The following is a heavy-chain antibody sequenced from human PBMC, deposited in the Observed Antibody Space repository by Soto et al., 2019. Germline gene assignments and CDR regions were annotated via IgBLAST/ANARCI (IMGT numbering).Heavy chain of an antibody. J-gene: IGHJ4*02. D-gene: IGHD4-17*01. V-gene: IGHV3-33*01. Sequence: GESLKISCAASGFTFSSYGMHWVRQAPGKGLEWVAVIWYDGSNKYYADSVKGRFTISRDNSKNTLYLQMNSLRAEDTAVYYCARGYDYGDNSYYFDYWGQGTLVTVSS. CDR2: IWYDGSNK. CDR3: ARGYDYGDNSYYFDY. CDR1: GFTFSSYG.